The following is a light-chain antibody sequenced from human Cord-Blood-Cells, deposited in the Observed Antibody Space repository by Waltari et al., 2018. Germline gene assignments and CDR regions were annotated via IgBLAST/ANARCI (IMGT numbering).Light chain of an antibody. CDR1: SSDVGGYNY. CDR3: SSYTSSSTWV. V-gene: IGLV2-14*01. J-gene: IGLJ3*02. Sequence: QSALTQPASVSGSPGQSITISCTGTSSDVGGYNYVSLYQHHPGKAPKLMIYEVSTRPAGVSNRFSGSKSGNTASLTISGLQAEDEADYYCSSYTSSSTWVFGGGTKLTVL. CDR2: EVS.